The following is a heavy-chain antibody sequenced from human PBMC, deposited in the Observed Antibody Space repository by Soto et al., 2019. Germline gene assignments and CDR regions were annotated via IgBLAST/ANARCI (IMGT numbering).Heavy chain of an antibody. Sequence: ASVKVSCKASGYTFTSYGISWVRQAPGQGLEWMGWISAYNGNTNYAQKLQGRVTMTTDTSTSTAYMELRSLRSDGTAVYYCARVKDYYDSSGYYGGRFLDYWGQGTLVTVSS. CDR2: ISAYNGNT. V-gene: IGHV1-18*01. D-gene: IGHD3-22*01. CDR3: ARVKDYYDSSGYYGGRFLDY. CDR1: GYTFTSYG. J-gene: IGHJ4*02.